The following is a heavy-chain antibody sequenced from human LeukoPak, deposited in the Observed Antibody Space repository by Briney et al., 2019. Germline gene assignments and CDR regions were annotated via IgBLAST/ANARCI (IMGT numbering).Heavy chain of an antibody. CDR3: AKVSSTSSILPDYFDY. V-gene: IGHV3-23*01. CDR2: ISGSGGST. Sequence: GGSLRLSCAASGFTFSSYAMSWVRQAPGKGLEWVSVISGSGGSTYYADSVKGRFTISRDNSKNTLYLQMNSLRAEDTAVYYCAKVSSTSSILPDYFDYWGQGTLVTVSS. CDR1: GFTFSSYA. J-gene: IGHJ4*02. D-gene: IGHD2-2*01.